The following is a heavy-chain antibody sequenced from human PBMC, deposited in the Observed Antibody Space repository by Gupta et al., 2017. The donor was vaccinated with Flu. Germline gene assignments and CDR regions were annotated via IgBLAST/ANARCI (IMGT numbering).Heavy chain of an antibody. D-gene: IGHD2-8*02. CDR1: GFTFSSFP. J-gene: IGHJ4*02. CDR2: ISGAGGTT. V-gene: IGHV3-23*01. Sequence: EVQLLQSGGDLVQPGGSVRLSCSACGFTFSSFPMIWVRQAPGKGLQWVATISGAGGTTSYTESVGGRFTISRDNSKNTVFLQMNSLIAEDTAEYYCARYWSGGHKIDYWGQGTLATVSS. CDR3: ARYWSGGHKIDY.